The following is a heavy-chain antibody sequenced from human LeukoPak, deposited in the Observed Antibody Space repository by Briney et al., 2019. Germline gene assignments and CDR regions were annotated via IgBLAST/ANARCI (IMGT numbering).Heavy chain of an antibody. CDR2: IYTSGST. Sequence: KPSETLSLTCTVSGGSISSYYWSWIRQPAGKGLEWIGRIYTSGSTNYNPSLKSRVTMSVDTSKNQFSLKLSSVTAADTAAYYCARDSSGWSLNYGFDYWGQGTLVTVSS. CDR1: GGSISSYY. D-gene: IGHD6-19*01. CDR3: ARDSSGWSLNYGFDY. V-gene: IGHV4-4*07. J-gene: IGHJ4*02.